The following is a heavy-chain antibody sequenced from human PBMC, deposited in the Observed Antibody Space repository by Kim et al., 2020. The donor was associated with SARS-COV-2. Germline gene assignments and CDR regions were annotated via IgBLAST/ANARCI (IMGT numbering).Heavy chain of an antibody. Sequence: SETLSLTCTVSGGSISSGSYYWSWIRQPAGKGLEWIGRIYTSGSTNYNPSLKSRVTISVDTSKNQFSLKLSSVTAADTAVYYCARDPAVAGFDYWGQGTLVTVSS. V-gene: IGHV4-61*02. D-gene: IGHD6-19*01. J-gene: IGHJ4*02. CDR3: ARDPAVAGFDY. CDR1: GGSISSGSYY. CDR2: IYTSGST.